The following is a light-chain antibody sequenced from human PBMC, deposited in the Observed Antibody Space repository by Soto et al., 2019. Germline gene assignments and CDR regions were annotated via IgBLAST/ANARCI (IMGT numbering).Light chain of an antibody. Sequence: EIVMAQSPATLSVSRGERATLCCRASQSVSSNLAWYQQKPGQAPRLLVYGASTRPTGIPTRFSGSGSGTEFTLTISSLQSEDFAVYYCQQYKNWPLFGQGTRLEIK. CDR3: QQYKNWPL. CDR2: GAS. CDR1: QSVSSN. J-gene: IGKJ5*01. V-gene: IGKV3-15*01.